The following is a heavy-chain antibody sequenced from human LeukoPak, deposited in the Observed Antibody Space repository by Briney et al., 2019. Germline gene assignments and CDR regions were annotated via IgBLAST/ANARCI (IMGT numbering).Heavy chain of an antibody. CDR3: AKVLLLWFGELST. J-gene: IGHJ5*02. D-gene: IGHD3-10*01. CDR1: GFTFSSYG. CDR2: ISYDGSNK. V-gene: IGHV3-30*18. Sequence: GGSLRLSCAASGFTFSSYGMHWVRQAPGKGLEWVAVISYDGSNKYYADSVKGRFTISRDNSKNTLYLQMNSLRAEDTAVYYCAKVLLLWFGELSTWGQGTLVTVSP.